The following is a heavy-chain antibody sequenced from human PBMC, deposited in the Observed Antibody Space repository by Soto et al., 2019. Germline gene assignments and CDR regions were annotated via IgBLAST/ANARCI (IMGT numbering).Heavy chain of an antibody. CDR1: GASVGTGY. CDR3: AKSYYDTTVFAVDP. J-gene: IGHJ5*02. CDR2: MYYSGSF. V-gene: IGHV4-59*02. D-gene: IGHD3-16*01. Sequence: PSETLSLTCTVSGASVGTGYWSWIRQPPGKGLEWIGFMYYSGSFNYNPSLRSRDTISVDTSKNQFSMKVTPVTADVTAVYFCAKSYYDTTVFAVDPWCQGTLVTVSS.